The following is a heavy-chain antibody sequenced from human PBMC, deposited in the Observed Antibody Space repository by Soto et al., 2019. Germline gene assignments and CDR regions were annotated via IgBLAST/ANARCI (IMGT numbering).Heavy chain of an antibody. CDR3: ARDVAYYDSSGYDDDYYYGMDV. CDR1: GFTFSSYA. V-gene: IGHV3-30-3*01. D-gene: IGHD3-22*01. CDR2: ISYDGSNK. Sequence: QVQLVESGGGVVQPGRSLRLSCAASGFTFSSYAMHWDRQAPGKGLEWVAVISYDGSNKYYADSVKGRFTISRDNSKNTLYLKMNSLRAEDTAVYYCARDVAYYDSSGYDDDYYYGMDVWGQGTTVTVSS. J-gene: IGHJ6*02.